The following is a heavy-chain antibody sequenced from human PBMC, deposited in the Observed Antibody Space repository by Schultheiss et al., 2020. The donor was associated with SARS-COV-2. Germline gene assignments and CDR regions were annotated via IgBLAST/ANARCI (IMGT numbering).Heavy chain of an antibody. V-gene: IGHV1-2*04. J-gene: IGHJ4*02. D-gene: IGHD1-26*01. CDR3: ARDPSIVGATDSLDY. CDR2: INPNSGGT. Sequence: ASVKVSCKASGYTFTGYYMHWVRQAPGQGLEWMGWINPNSGGTNYAQKFQGWVTMTRDTSISTAYMELSRLRSEDTAVYYCARDPSIVGATDSLDYWGQGTLVTVSS. CDR1: GYTFTGYY.